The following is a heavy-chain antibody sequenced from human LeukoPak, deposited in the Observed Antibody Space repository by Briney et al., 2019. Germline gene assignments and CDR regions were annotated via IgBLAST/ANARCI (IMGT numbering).Heavy chain of an antibody. CDR1: GGSISRIIYY. D-gene: IGHD3-22*01. Sequence: SETLSLTCTVSGGSISRIIYYWGWIRHPPGKGLAWIGSIYYTGSTYYTPSLRSRVTISVDTSKNQFSLKLSAVTAADTAVYYCARVVRDGSGYNYYFDYWGQGTLVTVSS. CDR3: ARVVRDGSGYNYYFDY. CDR2: IYYTGST. J-gene: IGHJ4*02. V-gene: IGHV4-39*01.